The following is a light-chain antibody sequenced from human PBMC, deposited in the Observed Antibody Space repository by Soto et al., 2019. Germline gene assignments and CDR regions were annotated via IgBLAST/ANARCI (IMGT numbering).Light chain of an antibody. V-gene: IGKV1-33*01. Sequence: DIQMTQSPSSRSASLRGRGRITYKASQAITKYLNWYQQKPGKAPKLLIFDASNLETGVPSRFSGSGSGTDFTFTISSLQPEDIATYYCQQYDNLPITFGQGTRLEIK. CDR1: QAITKY. CDR2: DAS. CDR3: QQYDNLPIT. J-gene: IGKJ5*01.